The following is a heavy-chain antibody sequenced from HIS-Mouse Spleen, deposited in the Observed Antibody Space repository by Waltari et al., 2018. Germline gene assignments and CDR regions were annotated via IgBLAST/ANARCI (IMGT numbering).Heavy chain of an antibody. Sequence: QLRQSGPGLVKASQSLLLTGAVPGDSLSSHIAARHWYRQSSSRGLEWLGRTYYRSKWYNDYAVSVKSRITINPDTSKNQFSLQLNSVTPEDTAVYYCARVTGDDAFDIWGQGTMVTVSS. CDR1: GDSLSSHIAA. CDR2: TYYRSKWYN. J-gene: IGHJ3*02. V-gene: IGHV6-1*01. CDR3: ARVTGDDAFDI. D-gene: IGHD7-27*01.